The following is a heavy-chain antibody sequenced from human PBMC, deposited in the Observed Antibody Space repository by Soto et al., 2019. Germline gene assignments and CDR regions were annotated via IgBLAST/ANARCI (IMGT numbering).Heavy chain of an antibody. J-gene: IGHJ6*02. D-gene: IGHD4-17*01. CDR3: ARVTVAAPYYYYYGMDV. CDR1: GGSVSSGSYY. CDR2: IYYSGST. Sequence: QVQLQESGPGLVKPSETLSLTCTVSGGSVSSGSYYWSWIRQPPGKGLEWIGYIYYSGSTNYNPSPKSRVTISVDTSKNQFSLKLSSVTAADTAVYYCARVTVAAPYYYYYGMDVWGQGTTVTVS. V-gene: IGHV4-61*01.